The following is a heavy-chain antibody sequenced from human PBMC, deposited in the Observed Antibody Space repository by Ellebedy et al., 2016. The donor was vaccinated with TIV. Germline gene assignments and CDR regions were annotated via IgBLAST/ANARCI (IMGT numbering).Heavy chain of an antibody. Sequence: SETLSLXXTVSGGSIISGDYYWGWIRQPPGKGLEWIGSIYYGGSTYYNPSLKSRVTISVDTSKNQFSLKMTSVIAADTAVYYCARGAYDTSGQYPPFDYWGQGTLVTVSS. J-gene: IGHJ4*02. CDR2: IYYGGST. CDR3: ARGAYDTSGQYPPFDY. D-gene: IGHD3-22*01. CDR1: GGSIISGDYY. V-gene: IGHV4-39*07.